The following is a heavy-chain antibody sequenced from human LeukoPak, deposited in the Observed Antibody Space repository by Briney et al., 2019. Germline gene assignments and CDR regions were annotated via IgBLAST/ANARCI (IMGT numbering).Heavy chain of an antibody. D-gene: IGHD5-18*01. Sequence: SETLSLTCTVSGGSLSSSSYYWGWIRQPPGKGLGWIGSIYYSGSTYYNPSLKSRVTISVDTSKNQFSLKLSSVTAADTAVYYCARGGYSYGSAFDIWAKGQWSPSLQ. V-gene: IGHV4-39*07. CDR2: IYYSGST. CDR1: GGSLSSSSYY. J-gene: IGHJ3*02. CDR3: ARGGYSYGSAFDI.